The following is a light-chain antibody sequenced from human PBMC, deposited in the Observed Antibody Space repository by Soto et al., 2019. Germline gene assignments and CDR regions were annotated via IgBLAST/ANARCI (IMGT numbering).Light chain of an antibody. J-gene: IGKJ1*01. Sequence: EIVLTQSPGTLSLSPGESANLSCRASQPVSSSCLAWYQQKPGQAPRLLISGASSRATGIPYRFSGSGSGTGFTLTISRLEPEDFAFYYCQQDGSSPHTFGQGTKVEIK. CDR1: QPVSSSC. CDR3: QQDGSSPHT. V-gene: IGKV3-20*01. CDR2: GAS.